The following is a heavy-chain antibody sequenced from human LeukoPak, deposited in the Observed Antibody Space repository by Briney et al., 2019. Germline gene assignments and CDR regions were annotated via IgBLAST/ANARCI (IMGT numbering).Heavy chain of an antibody. J-gene: IGHJ4*02. V-gene: IGHV3-48*04. CDR2: ISSSSSTI. D-gene: IGHD1-26*01. CDR1: GFTFSSYS. CDR3: ARDDVAGATPVPFHY. Sequence: GGSLRLSCAASGFTFSSYSMNWVRQAPGKGLEWVSYISSSSSTIYYADAVKGRFTISRDNAKNSLYLQMNSLRAEDTAVYYCARDDVAGATPVPFHYWGQGTLVTVSS.